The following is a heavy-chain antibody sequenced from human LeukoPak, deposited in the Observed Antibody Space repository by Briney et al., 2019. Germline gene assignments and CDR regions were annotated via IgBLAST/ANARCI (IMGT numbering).Heavy chain of an antibody. D-gene: IGHD3-22*01. CDR3: ARGSLVPDYYDSSGYYYPWFDP. V-gene: IGHV4-30-4*07. Sequence: SETLSLTCAVSGGSISSGGYSWSWIRQPPGKGLEWIGYIYYSGSTYYNPSLKSRVTISVDTSKNQFSLKLSSVTAADTAVYYCARGSLVPDYYDSSGYYYPWFDPWGQGTLVTVSS. J-gene: IGHJ5*02. CDR1: GGSISSGGYS. CDR2: IYYSGST.